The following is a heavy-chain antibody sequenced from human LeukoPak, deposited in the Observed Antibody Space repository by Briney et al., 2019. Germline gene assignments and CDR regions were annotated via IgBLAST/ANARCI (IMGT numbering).Heavy chain of an antibody. CDR2: ISRNGAHP. CDR3: TTPGDSGWYNH. V-gene: IGHV3-23*01. CDR1: GFTFSNYA. D-gene: IGHD6-19*01. Sequence: PGGFLRLSCAATGFTFSNYAMSWVRQAPGKGLEWVSVISRNGAHPYYIDSVRDRFTVSRDNSKNIMYLQMNSLRAEDAAPYYCTTPGDSGWYNHWGQGTLVTVSS. J-gene: IGHJ4*02.